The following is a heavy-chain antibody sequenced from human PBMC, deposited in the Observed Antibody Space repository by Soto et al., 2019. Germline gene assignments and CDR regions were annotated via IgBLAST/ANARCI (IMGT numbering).Heavy chain of an antibody. CDR2: IIPIFGTA. CDR1: GGTFSSYA. Sequence: QVQLVQSGAEVKKPGSSVKVSCKASGGTFSSYAISWVRQAPGQGLEWMEGIIPIFGTANYAQKFQGRVTITADESTSTAYLEMSSLRSEDTAVYYCARYRYGYSYFDYWGQGTLVTVSS. J-gene: IGHJ4*02. CDR3: ARYRYGYSYFDY. D-gene: IGHD5-18*01. V-gene: IGHV1-69*12.